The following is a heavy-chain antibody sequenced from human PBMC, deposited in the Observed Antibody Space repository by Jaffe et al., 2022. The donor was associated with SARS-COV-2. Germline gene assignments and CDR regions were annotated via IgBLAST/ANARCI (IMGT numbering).Heavy chain of an antibody. CDR3: ARGSSGYDLVYYYYGMDV. J-gene: IGHJ6*02. CDR1: GFTFSSYG. D-gene: IGHD5-12*01. Sequence: QVQLVESGGGVVQPGRSLRLSCAASGFTFSSYGMHWVRQAPGKGLEWVAVIWYDGSNKYYADSVKGRFTISRDNSKNTLYLQMNSLRAEDTAVYYCARGSSGYDLVYYYYGMDVWGQGTTVTVSS. V-gene: IGHV3-33*01. CDR2: IWYDGSNK.